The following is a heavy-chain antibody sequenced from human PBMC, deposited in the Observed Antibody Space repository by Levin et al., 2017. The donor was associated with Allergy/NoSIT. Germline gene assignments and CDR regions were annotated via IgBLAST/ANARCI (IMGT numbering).Heavy chain of an antibody. J-gene: IGHJ4*02. CDR3: ARYHCAVGTCYYFDY. D-gene: IGHD2-8*02. CDR1: GGSISGYY. CDR2: MHYTGIT. V-gene: IGHV4-59*01. Sequence: SQTLSLTCTVSGGSISGYYWSWIRQPPGKGLEWIGYMHYTGITHSNPSLKSRVTFSVDTSTNQFSLKLTSVTAADTAVYYCARYHCAVGTCYYFDYWGQGTPVTVSS.